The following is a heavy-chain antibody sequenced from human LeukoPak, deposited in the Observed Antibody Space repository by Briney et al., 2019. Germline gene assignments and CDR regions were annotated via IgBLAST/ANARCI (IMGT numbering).Heavy chain of an antibody. J-gene: IGHJ6*02. Sequence: SETLSLTCTASSGSISSYYWSWIRQPPGKGLEWIGYIYYSGSTNYNPSLKSRVTISVDTSKNQFSLKLSSVTAADTAVYYCARTYSSGWYFGMDVWGQGTTVTVSS. CDR2: IYYSGST. D-gene: IGHD6-19*01. CDR1: SGSISSYY. V-gene: IGHV4-59*08. CDR3: ARTYSSGWYFGMDV.